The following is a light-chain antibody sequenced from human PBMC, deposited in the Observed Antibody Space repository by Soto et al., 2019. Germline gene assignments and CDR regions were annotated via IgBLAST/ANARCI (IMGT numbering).Light chain of an antibody. V-gene: IGLV2-11*01. J-gene: IGLJ1*01. CDR3: SSYECTYSYV. CDR1: NSDVGGYDY. Sequence: QSVLTQPRSVSGSPGQSVAISCTGTNSDVGGYDYVSWYQQHPGKAPKLMVYDVTKRPSGVPDRFSGSKSGNTASLTISGLQSEDEADYYCSSYECTYSYVFGTGTKVTVL. CDR2: DVT.